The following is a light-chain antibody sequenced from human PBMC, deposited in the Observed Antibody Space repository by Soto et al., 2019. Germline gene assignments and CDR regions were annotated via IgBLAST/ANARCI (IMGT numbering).Light chain of an antibody. CDR3: QHCDYLPI. CDR1: QDITSY. J-gene: IGKJ3*01. CDR2: DAS. Sequence: DIQMTQSPSSLSASVGDRVTITCQASQDITSYLNWYQHKPGKAPKLLIYDASILEAGVPSRFSGSGSGTDVTFAISSLQPEDVATYYCQHCDYLPIFGPGTTVDFK. V-gene: IGKV1-33*01.